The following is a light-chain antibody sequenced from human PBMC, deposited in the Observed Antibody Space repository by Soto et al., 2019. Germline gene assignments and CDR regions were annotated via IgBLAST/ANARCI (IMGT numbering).Light chain of an antibody. V-gene: IGLV2-11*01. J-gene: IGLJ2*01. CDR3: CSYAGTYTLV. CDR1: STDVGGYNY. Sequence: QSVLTQPRSVSGSPGQSVTISCTGTSTDVGGYNYVSWYQQLPGKAPKLMLYDVTQRPSGVPDRFSGSKSGNTASLTISGLHADDETDYYCCSYAGTYTLVFGGGTKLTVL. CDR2: DVT.